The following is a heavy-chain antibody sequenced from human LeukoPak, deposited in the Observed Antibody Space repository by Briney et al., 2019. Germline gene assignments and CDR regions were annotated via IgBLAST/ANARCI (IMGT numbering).Heavy chain of an antibody. Sequence: QVQLVESGGGLVKPGGSLRLSCAASGFTFSDYYMSWIRQAPGKGLEWVSYISSSGSTIYYADSVKGRFTISRDNAKNSLYLQMNSLRAEDTAVYYCARDRRRGSYDILTGYYNFDYWGQGTLVTVSS. V-gene: IGHV3-11*01. CDR3: ARDRRRGSYDILTGYYNFDY. CDR1: GFTFSDYY. J-gene: IGHJ4*02. CDR2: ISSSGSTI. D-gene: IGHD3-9*01.